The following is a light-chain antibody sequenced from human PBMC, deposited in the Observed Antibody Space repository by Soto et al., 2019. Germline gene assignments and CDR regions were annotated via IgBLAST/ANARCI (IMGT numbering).Light chain of an antibody. CDR2: AAS. Sequence: DIDLTQSPATLSLSPGERATLSCRASQSVGTSLAWYQQGPGQAPRLLLSAASTRATGVPLRFSGSGSGPDFTLTSSSLHPEDVGVYYCQQHHDWPPWTFGQGTKVDIK. V-gene: IGKV3-11*01. CDR1: QSVGTS. J-gene: IGKJ1*01. CDR3: QQHHDWPPWT.